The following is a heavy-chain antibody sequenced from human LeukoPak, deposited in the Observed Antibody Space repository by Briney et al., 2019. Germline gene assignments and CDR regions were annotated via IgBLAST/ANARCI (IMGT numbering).Heavy chain of an antibody. CDR1: GGSISSYY. Sequence: SGTLSLTCTVSGGSISSYYWSWIRQPAGKGLEWIGRIYTSGSTNYNPSLKSRVTMSVDTSKNQFSLKLSSVTAADTAVYYCAREVWIRLWLGWFDPWGQGTLVTVSS. CDR2: IYTSGST. D-gene: IGHD5-18*01. V-gene: IGHV4-4*07. CDR3: AREVWIRLWLGWFDP. J-gene: IGHJ5*02.